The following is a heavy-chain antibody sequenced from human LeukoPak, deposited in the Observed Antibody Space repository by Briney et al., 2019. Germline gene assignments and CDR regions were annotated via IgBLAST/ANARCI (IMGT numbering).Heavy chain of an antibody. Sequence: ASVKVSCKASGYTFTDYYMHWVRQAPGQGLEWMGWINPKSGDTNSAQKFQGRVTMTRDTSISTADMELTRLRYDDTAVYYCAKLSCTSISCHNDYWGQGTLVTVSS. CDR2: INPKSGDT. V-gene: IGHV1-2*02. CDR1: GYTFTDYY. D-gene: IGHD2-2*01. J-gene: IGHJ4*02. CDR3: AKLSCTSISCHNDY.